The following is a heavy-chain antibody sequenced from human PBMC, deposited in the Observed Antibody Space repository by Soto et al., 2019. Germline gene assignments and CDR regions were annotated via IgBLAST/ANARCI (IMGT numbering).Heavy chain of an antibody. CDR2: MNPNSGTT. V-gene: IGHV1-8*01. D-gene: IGHD2-15*01. J-gene: IGHJ4*02. CDR1: GYTFTSYD. Sequence: QVQLVQSGAEVKKPGASVKVSCKASGYTFTSYDINWVRQATGQGLEWMGWMNPNSGTTGYAQKFQGRVTMTRNTSXXXAXXXXXXXXXXXXXXXXCARMAVVAADYFDYWGQGTLVTVSS. CDR3: ARMAVVAADYFDY.